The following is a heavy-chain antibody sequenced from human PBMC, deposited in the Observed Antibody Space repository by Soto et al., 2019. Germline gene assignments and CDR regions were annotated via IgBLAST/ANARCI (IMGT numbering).Heavy chain of an antibody. V-gene: IGHV4-34*01. Sequence: SETRSRTWAVYGGSFSWYYWSWIRQPPGKGLEWIGEVNHSGSTNYNPSLKSRVTISVDTSKNQFSLKLSSVTAADTAVYYCAREDYHSSGQRDNYLGQGTLVTVSS. D-gene: IGHD3-22*01. CDR2: VNHSGST. CDR3: AREDYHSSGQRDNY. J-gene: IGHJ4*02. CDR1: GGSFSWYY.